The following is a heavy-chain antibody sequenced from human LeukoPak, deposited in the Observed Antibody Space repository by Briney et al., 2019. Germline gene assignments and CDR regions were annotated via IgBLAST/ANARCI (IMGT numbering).Heavy chain of an antibody. J-gene: IGHJ3*02. V-gene: IGHV3-48*01. CDR3: ARVRTAMVANDAFDI. CDR2: ISSSSSTI. D-gene: IGHD5-18*01. CDR1: GFTFSSYS. Sequence: GGSLRLSCAASGFTFSSYSMNWVRQAPGKGLEWVSYISSSSSTIYYADSVKGRFTISRDNAKNSLYLQMNSLRAEDTAVYYCARVRTAMVANDAFDIWGQGTMVTVSS.